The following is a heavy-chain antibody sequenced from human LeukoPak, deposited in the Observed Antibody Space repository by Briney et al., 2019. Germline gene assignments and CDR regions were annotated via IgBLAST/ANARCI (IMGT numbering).Heavy chain of an antibody. D-gene: IGHD6-13*01. Sequence: SETLSLTCTVSGNSISSSSYYWVWLRQPPGKGLEWIGYIYYRWSTYYNPSLKSRVTISVDTSNNQFSLMLSSVTAADTAVYYCARLVGSSWYHEVLLGRDYWGQGTLVTVSS. CDR1: GNSISSSSYY. CDR2: IYYRWST. J-gene: IGHJ4*02. CDR3: ARLVGSSWYHEVLLGRDY. V-gene: IGHV4-39*01.